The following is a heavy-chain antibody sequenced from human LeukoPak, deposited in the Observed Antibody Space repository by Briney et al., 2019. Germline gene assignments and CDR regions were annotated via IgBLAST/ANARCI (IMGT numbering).Heavy chain of an antibody. Sequence: ASVKVSCKASGYTFTGYYMHWVRQAPGQGLEWMGWINPNSGGTNYAQKFQGRVTMTRDTSISTAYMELSRLRSDDTAVYYCARDLGIAVAGYAFDIWGQGTMVTVSS. V-gene: IGHV1-2*02. CDR3: ARDLGIAVAGYAFDI. CDR2: INPNSGGT. CDR1: GYTFTGYY. D-gene: IGHD6-19*01. J-gene: IGHJ3*02.